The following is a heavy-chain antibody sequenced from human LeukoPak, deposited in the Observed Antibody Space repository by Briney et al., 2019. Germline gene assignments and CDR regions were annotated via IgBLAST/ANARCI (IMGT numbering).Heavy chain of an antibody. J-gene: IGHJ4*02. CDR3: ARGVWAPFDS. CDR1: GFSLSNYW. V-gene: IGHV3-7*01. Sequence: SGGSLRLSCAASGFSLSNYWMNWVRQAPGKGLEWVANTKQDGSEKNYVDSVKGRFSISRDNAKNSLILQMNSLRDEDTAVYYCARGVWAPFDSWGQGTLVSVSS. D-gene: IGHD7-27*01. CDR2: TKQDGSEK.